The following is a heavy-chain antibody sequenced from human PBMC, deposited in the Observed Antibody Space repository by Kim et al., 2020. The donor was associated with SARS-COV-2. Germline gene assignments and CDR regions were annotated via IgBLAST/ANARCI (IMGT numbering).Heavy chain of an antibody. J-gene: IGHJ5*02. CDR2: IIPIFGTA. V-gene: IGHV1-69*13. Sequence: SVKVSCKASGGTFSSYAISWVRQAPGQGLEWMGGIIPIFGTANYAQKFQGRVTITADESTSTAYMELSSLRSEDTAVYYCARDQDYYGSGSYYNGWFDPWGQGTLVTVSS. CDR1: GGTFSSYA. D-gene: IGHD3-10*01. CDR3: ARDQDYYGSGSYYNGWFDP.